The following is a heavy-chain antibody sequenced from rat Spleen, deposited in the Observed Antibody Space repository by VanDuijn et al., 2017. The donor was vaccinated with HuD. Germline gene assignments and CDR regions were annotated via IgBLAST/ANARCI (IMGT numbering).Heavy chain of an antibody. J-gene: IGHJ2*01. Sequence: EARLVESGGGLVQPGRTLKLSCVVSGFTCKNYCMSSIRQAPGKGQVWVASNTNSGDTTYYPDSGKGGFTISIRNAKSTLYLQMNSLRSEETATYYGTRERWASDYWGQGVMVTVSS. V-gene: IGHV5-31*01. CDR3: TRERWASDY. CDR1: GFTCKNYC. D-gene: IGHD1-12*02. CDR2: NTNSGDTT.